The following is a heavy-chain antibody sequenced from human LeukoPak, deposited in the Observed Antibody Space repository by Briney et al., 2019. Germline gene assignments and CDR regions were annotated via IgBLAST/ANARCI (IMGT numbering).Heavy chain of an antibody. CDR1: GGSISSSSYH. V-gene: IGHV4-61*05. CDR2: IYYSGST. J-gene: IGHJ4*02. D-gene: IGHD3-22*01. CDR3: ARGSYYYDSSGYSIDY. Sequence: SETLSLTCTVSGGSISSSSYHWGWIRQPPGKGLEWIGYIYYSGSTNYNPSLKSRVTISVDTSKNQFSLKLSSVTAADTAVYYCARGSYYYDSSGYSIDYWGQGTLVTVSS.